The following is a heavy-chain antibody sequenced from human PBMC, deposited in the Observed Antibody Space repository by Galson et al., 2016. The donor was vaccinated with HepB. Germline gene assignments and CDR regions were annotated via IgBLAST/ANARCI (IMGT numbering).Heavy chain of an antibody. D-gene: IGHD6-13*01. CDR1: GFTLSSYS. CDR3: AREGTGSSSFIYYYYGMDV. V-gene: IGHV3-48*04. J-gene: IGHJ6*02. CDR2: ITSRSTAL. Sequence: SLRLSCAASGFTLSSYSMNWVRQTPGKGLEWVSYITSRSTALYYADSVKGRFTISGDNARNSLYLQMNSLRAEDTAVYYCAREGTGSSSFIYYYYGMDVWGQGTTVTVSS.